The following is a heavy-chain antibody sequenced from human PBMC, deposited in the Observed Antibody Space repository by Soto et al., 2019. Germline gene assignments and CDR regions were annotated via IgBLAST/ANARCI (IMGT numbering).Heavy chain of an antibody. CDR2: IYWDDDK. V-gene: IGHV2-5*02. Sequence: QITLKESGPTRVKPTQTLTLTCTFSGFSLTSRPMGVGWIRQPPGKALEWLVFIYWDDDKRYSPSLKSRLTITKDTSGNQVVLTMTTIDPVDTATYYCAHRLSGYNWNGGYFDYWGQGALVTVSS. J-gene: IGHJ4*02. CDR3: AHRLSGYNWNGGYFDY. D-gene: IGHD1-1*01. CDR1: GFSLTSRPMG.